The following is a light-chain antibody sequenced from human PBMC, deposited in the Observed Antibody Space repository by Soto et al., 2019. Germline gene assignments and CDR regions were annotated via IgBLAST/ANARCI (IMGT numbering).Light chain of an antibody. V-gene: IGLV1-44*01. Sequence: QSVLTQSPSASGTPGQRITISCSGSRSNIGTYTVNWYQHLPGTAPTLLIYDDGQRPSGVPDRFSGSRSGTSASLAISGLHSEDEADYYCAAWDGSLRAVVFGGGTKLTVL. CDR2: DDG. CDR1: RSNIGTYT. J-gene: IGLJ2*01. CDR3: AAWDGSLRAVV.